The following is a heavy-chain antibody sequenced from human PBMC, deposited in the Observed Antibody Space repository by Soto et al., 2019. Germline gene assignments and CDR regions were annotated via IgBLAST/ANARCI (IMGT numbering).Heavy chain of an antibody. J-gene: IGHJ5*02. CDR3: ARMGFTMVRGVRFNWFDP. V-gene: IGHV2-26*01. D-gene: IGHD3-10*01. CDR1: GFSLSNARMG. CDR2: IFSNDEK. Sequence: GSGPTLVNPTETLTLTCTVSGFSLSNARMGVSWIRQPPGKALEWLAHIFSNDEKSYSTSLKSRLTISKDTSKSQVVLTMTNMDPVDTATYYCARMGFTMVRGVRFNWFDPWGQGTLVTVSS.